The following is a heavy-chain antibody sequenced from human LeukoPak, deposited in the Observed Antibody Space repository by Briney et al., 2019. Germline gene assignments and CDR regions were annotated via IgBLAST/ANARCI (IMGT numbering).Heavy chain of an antibody. CDR3: ATGRASPRRNTMVRGVSPPGDAFDI. CDR1: GGSISSSTYY. J-gene: IGHJ3*02. CDR2: IHYSGST. D-gene: IGHD3-10*01. Sequence: SSETLSLTCTVSGGSISSSTYYWGWIRQPPGKGLEWIGSIHYSGSTYYNPSLKRRVTISVDTSKNQFSLKLSSVTAADTAVYYCATGRASPRRNTMVRGVSPPGDAFDIWGQGTMVTVSS. V-gene: IGHV4-39*01.